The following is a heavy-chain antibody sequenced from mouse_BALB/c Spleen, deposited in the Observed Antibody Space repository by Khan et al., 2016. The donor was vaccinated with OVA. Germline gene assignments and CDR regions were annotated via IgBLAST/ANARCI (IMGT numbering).Heavy chain of an antibody. Sequence: DLVKPGASVKLSCKASGYTFTSYWINWLKQRPGQGLEWIGRVSPGSGSPYYNEMFKGKATVTVDKSSSTAYIQLNSLSSEDSAVYFLTRSNDYGNSLYAMDYWGQGTSVTVSS. V-gene: IGHV1S41*01. CDR1: GYTFTSYW. J-gene: IGHJ4*01. CDR2: VSPGSGSP. D-gene: IGHD1-1*01. CDR3: TRSNDYGNSLYAMDY.